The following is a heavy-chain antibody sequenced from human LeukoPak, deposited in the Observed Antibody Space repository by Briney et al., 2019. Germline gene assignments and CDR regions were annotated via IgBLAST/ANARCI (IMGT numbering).Heavy chain of an antibody. J-gene: IGHJ3*02. V-gene: IGHV1-18*01. Sequence: GASVRVSCKASGYTFTSYGISWVRQAPGQGLEWMGWISAYNGNTNYAQKLQGRVTMTTDTSTSTAYMELRSLRSDDTAVYYCARSPGIAVAALRGAFDIWGQGTMVTVSS. D-gene: IGHD6-19*01. CDR2: ISAYNGNT. CDR1: GYTFTSYG. CDR3: ARSPGIAVAALRGAFDI.